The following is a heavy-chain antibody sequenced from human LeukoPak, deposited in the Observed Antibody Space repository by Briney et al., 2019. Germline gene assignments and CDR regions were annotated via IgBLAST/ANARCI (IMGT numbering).Heavy chain of an antibody. Sequence: SETLSLNCAGSGGSISSYYWSWIRQPPGKGLEWLGYIYYSGSTNYNPSLKSLFTMSVDTSKNHFFLKLSSVTAADTAVYYCAAAADDAFDIWGQGTMVTVSS. D-gene: IGHD6-13*01. CDR1: GGSISSYY. CDR2: IYYSGST. CDR3: AAAADDAFDI. V-gene: IGHV4-59*08. J-gene: IGHJ3*02.